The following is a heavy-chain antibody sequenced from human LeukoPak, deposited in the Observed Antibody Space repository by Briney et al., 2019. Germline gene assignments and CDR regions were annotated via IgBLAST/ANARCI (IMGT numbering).Heavy chain of an antibody. CDR1: GFTFSSYG. D-gene: IGHD3-10*01. J-gene: IGHJ6*02. Sequence: GGSLRLSCAASGFTFSSYGMHWVRQAPGKGLEWVAVISYDGSNKYYADSVKGRFTISRDNSKNTLYLQMNSLRAEDTAVYYCAKASELLWFGRSSYGMDVWGQGTTVTVSS. V-gene: IGHV3-30*18. CDR2: ISYDGSNK. CDR3: AKASELLWFGRSSYGMDV.